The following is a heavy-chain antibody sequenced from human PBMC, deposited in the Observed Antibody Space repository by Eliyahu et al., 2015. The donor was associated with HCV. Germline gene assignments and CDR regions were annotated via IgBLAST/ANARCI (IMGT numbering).Heavy chain of an antibody. D-gene: IGHD2-2*01. CDR1: GFSXXPSGVG. V-gene: IGHV2-5*02. Sequence: QITLKDSVPTLWNPTQTPTLTCXFSGFSXXPSGVGVGXXRQPPGKALEWLALIYWDDDKRYSPSLKSRLTITKDTSKNQVVLTMTNMDPVDTATYYCAHRRYCSSTSCYSDFDYWGQGTLVTVSS. CDR3: AHRRYCSSTSCYSDFDY. J-gene: IGHJ4*02. CDR2: IYWDDDK.